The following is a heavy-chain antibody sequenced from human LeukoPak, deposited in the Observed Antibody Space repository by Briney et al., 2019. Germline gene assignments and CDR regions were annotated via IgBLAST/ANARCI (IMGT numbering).Heavy chain of an antibody. J-gene: IGHJ4*02. D-gene: IGHD5-12*01. CDR3: VKDRSIVATILLY. V-gene: IGHV3-64D*09. CDR1: GFTFSSYA. CDR2: ISSNGGST. Sequence: GGSLRLSCSASGFTFSSYAMHWVRHAPGKGLEDVSAISSNGGSTYYADSVKGRFTISRDNSKNTLYLQMSSLRAEDTAVYYCVKDRSIVATILLYWGQGTLVTVSS.